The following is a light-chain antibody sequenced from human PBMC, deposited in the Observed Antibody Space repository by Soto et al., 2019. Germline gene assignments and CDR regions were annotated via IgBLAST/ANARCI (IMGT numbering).Light chain of an antibody. V-gene: IGKV3-15*01. J-gene: IGKJ1*01. CDR3: QQYGSSLWT. Sequence: EIVMTQSPATLSVSPGERATLSCRASQTVSSNLAWYQQKPGQAPRLLIYGASTRATGIPVRFSGSGSATEFTLTISSLRSEDFAVYYCQQYGSSLWTFGQGTKVDIK. CDR1: QTVSSN. CDR2: GAS.